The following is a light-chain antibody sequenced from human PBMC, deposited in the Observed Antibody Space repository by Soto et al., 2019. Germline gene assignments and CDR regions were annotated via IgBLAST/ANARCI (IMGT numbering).Light chain of an antibody. V-gene: IGKV1-39*01. CDR3: QQSYSTPHT. CDR2: GAS. Sequence: DIQMTQSPSSLSASVGDRVTITCRASQSISSYLNWYQRKSGKAPKLLIYGASRLQSGVPSRFSGSESGTDFTLTISSLQPEDFATYYCQQSYSTPHTFGQGTKLEIK. J-gene: IGKJ2*01. CDR1: QSISSY.